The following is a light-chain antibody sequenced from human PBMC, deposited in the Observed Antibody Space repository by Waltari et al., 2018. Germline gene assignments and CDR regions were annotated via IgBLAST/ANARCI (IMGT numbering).Light chain of an antibody. CDR3: MQALETPFT. V-gene: IGKV2-29*02. CDR2: RIS. J-gene: IGKJ3*01. CDR1: QSLLHSSGNTF. Sequence: DIVMTQTPLSLSVTPGEPASISCRSSQSLLHSSGNTFLFWYLQRPGQPPRLLIYRISNRCSGVPDRFSGSGSGTDFTLKISRVEAEDVGVYYCMQALETPFTFGPGTKLDIK.